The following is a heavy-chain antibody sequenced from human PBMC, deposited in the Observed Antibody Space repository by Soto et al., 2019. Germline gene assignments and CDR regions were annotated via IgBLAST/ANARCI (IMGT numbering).Heavy chain of an antibody. CDR2: IIPIFGTA. J-gene: IGHJ3*02. CDR1: GGTFSSYA. CDR3: ARGPHSGYAFRDAFDI. D-gene: IGHD5-12*01. Sequence: QVQLVRSGAEVKKPGSSVKVSCKASGGTFSSYAISWVRQAPGQGLEWMGGIIPIFGTANYAQKFQGRVTITADESTSTAYMELSSLRSEDTAVYYCARGPHSGYAFRDAFDIWGQGTMVTVSS. V-gene: IGHV1-69*12.